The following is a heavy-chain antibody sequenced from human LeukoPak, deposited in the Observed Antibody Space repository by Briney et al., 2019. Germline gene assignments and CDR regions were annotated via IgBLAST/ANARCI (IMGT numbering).Heavy chain of an antibody. J-gene: IGHJ5*02. D-gene: IGHD6-19*01. V-gene: IGHV3-23*01. Sequence: LGGSLRLSCAASGFTFSSYAMSWVRQAPGKGLEWVSAISGSGGSTYYADSVKGRFTISRDNSKNTLYLQMNSLRAEDTAVYYCAKDRLVHSETDWFDPWGQGTLVTVSS. CDR3: AKDRLVHSETDWFDP. CDR2: ISGSGGST. CDR1: GFTFSSYA.